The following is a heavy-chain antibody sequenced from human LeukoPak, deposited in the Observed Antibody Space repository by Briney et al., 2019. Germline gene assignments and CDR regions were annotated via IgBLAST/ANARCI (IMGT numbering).Heavy chain of an antibody. J-gene: IGHJ3*02. CDR2: IYYSGST. D-gene: IGHD3-16*01. Sequence: PSETLSLTCTVSGGSISSSSYYWGWIRQPPGKGLEWIGSIYYSGSTYYNPSLKSRVTISVDTSKNQFSLKLSSVTAADTAVYYCASYIMNAFDIWGQGTMATVSS. CDR3: ASYIMNAFDI. CDR1: GGSISSSSYY. V-gene: IGHV4-39*01.